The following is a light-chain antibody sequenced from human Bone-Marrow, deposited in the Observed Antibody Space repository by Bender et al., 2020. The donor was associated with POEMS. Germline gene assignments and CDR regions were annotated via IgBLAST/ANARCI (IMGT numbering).Light chain of an antibody. CDR2: NVS. CDR3: SSYSSGATPVI. J-gene: IGLJ2*01. CDR1: SSDVGRYDY. Sequence: QSALTQPPSASGSPGQSVTISCTGTSSDVGRYDYVSWYQQHPGKAPKVIIYNVSDRPSGISNRFSGSKSGNTASLTISGLQAEDEADYYCSSYSSGATPVIFGGGTKLTVL. V-gene: IGLV2-14*01.